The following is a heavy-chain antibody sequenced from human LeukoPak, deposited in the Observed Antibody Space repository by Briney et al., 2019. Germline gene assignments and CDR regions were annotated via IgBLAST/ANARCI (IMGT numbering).Heavy chain of an antibody. Sequence: PGGSLRLSCAASGFTFSSYAMHWVRQAPGKGLEWVAVISYDGSNKYYADSVKGRFTISRDNSKNTLYLQMNSLRAEDTAVYYCARVSHLRFLEWLLPAGMGYWGQGTLVTVSS. CDR1: GFTFSSYA. CDR3: ARVSHLRFLEWLLPAGMGY. D-gene: IGHD3-3*01. J-gene: IGHJ4*02. CDR2: ISYDGSNK. V-gene: IGHV3-30-3*01.